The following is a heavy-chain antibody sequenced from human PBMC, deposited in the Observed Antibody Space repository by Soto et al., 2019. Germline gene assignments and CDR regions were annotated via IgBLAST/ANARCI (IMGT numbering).Heavy chain of an antibody. J-gene: IGHJ6*02. CDR1: GGTFSRYA. V-gene: IGHV1-69*01. CDR2: FIPIYGTR. D-gene: IGHD4-17*01. Sequence: QVQLVHSGAEVKKPGSSVKVSCKASGGTFSRYAISWVRRAPGQGLERIGGFIPIYGTRNYAQKFQGRVTITADASTSTAYMELSSLRYEDPAVYYCARAERPYGDYDNYYYAMDVWDQGTSVTVSS. CDR3: ARAERPYGDYDNYYYAMDV.